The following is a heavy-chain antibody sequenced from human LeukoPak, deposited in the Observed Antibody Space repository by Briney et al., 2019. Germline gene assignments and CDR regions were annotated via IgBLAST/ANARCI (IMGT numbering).Heavy chain of an antibody. D-gene: IGHD3-10*01. V-gene: IGHV4-59*08. J-gene: IGHJ4*02. Sequence: SETLSLTCTVSGGSISSYYWSWIRQPPGKGLEWIGYIYYSGSTNYNPSLKSRVTISVDTSKNQFSLKLSSVAAADTAVYYCARGGYYLDYWGQGTLVTVSS. CDR3: ARGGYYLDY. CDR2: IYYSGST. CDR1: GGSISSYY.